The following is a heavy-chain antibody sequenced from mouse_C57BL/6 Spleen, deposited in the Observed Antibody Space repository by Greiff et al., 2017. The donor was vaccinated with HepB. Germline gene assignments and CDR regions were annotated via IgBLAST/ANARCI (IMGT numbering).Heavy chain of an antibody. Sequence: QVQLKQPGAELVRPGSSVKLSCKASGYTFTSYWMDWVKQRPGQGLEWIGNIYPSDSETHYNQKFKDKATLTVDKSSSTAYMQLSSLTSEDSAVYYCAREGGLSRAMDYWGQGTSVTVSS. CDR1: GYTFTSYW. CDR2: IYPSDSET. J-gene: IGHJ4*01. CDR3: AREGGLSRAMDY. V-gene: IGHV1-61*01.